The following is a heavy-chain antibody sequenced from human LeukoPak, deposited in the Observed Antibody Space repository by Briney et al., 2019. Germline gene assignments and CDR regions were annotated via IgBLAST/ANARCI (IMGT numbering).Heavy chain of an antibody. Sequence: PGGSPRLSCAASGFTFSSYAMHWVRQAPGKGLEWVAFISYAGNNKNYADSVKGRFTISRDNSKNTLYVQMNSLRAEDTAVYYCAKGVELKHPFHFDYWGRGTLVTVSS. CDR3: AKGVELKHPFHFDY. D-gene: IGHD3-10*01. CDR1: GFTFSSYA. CDR2: ISYAGNNK. J-gene: IGHJ4*02. V-gene: IGHV3-30*01.